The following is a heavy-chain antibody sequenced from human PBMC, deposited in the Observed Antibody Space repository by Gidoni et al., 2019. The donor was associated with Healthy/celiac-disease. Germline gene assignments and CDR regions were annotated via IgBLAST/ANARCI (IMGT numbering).Heavy chain of an antibody. V-gene: IGHV4-34*01. CDR2: INHSGST. D-gene: IGHD2-15*01. CDR1: RRSFSGYI. Sequence: QVQLQQSGAGLLKPSETLSLPCGVHRRSFSGYIWSRVRLPPGKGLEWIGEINHSGSTNYNPSLKSRVTISVDTSKNQFSLKLSSVTAADTAVYYCARGRNGCSGGSCYSRRSYYYYYGMDVWGQGTTVTVSS. J-gene: IGHJ6*02. CDR3: ARGRNGCSGGSCYSRRSYYYYYGMDV.